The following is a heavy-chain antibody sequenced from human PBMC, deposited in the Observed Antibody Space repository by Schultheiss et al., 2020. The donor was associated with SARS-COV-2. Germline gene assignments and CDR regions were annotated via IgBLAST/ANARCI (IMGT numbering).Heavy chain of an antibody. Sequence: SETLSLTCTVSGGSISSRTYYWTWIRQPPGKGLEWIGYIYYSGSTYYNPSLKSRVTISVDTSKNQFSLKLSSVTAADTAVYYCASSYSNYAGKSWFDPWGQGTLVTVSS. D-gene: IGHD4-11*01. V-gene: IGHV4-39*01. CDR1: GGSISSRTYY. J-gene: IGHJ5*02. CDR3: ASSYSNYAGKSWFDP. CDR2: IYYSGST.